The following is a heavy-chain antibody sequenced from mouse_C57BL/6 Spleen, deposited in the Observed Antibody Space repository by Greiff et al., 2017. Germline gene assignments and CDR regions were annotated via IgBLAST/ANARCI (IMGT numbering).Heavy chain of an antibody. D-gene: IGHD2-4*01. CDR2: ISGGGGNT. J-gene: IGHJ3*01. CDR1: GFTFSSYT. CDR3: ARPIYYDYDEGFAY. V-gene: IGHV5-9*01. Sequence: DVKLVESGGGLVKPGGSLKLSCAASGFTFSSYTMSWVRQTPEKRLEWVSTISGGGGNTYSPDRVKGRFTISRDNAKNTLYLQMSSLRSEDTALYYWARPIYYDYDEGFAYWGQGTLVTGSA.